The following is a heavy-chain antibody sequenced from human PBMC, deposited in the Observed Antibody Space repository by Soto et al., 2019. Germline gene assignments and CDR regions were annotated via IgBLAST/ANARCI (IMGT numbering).Heavy chain of an antibody. CDR2: IYYTGTT. D-gene: IGHD3-9*01. J-gene: IGHJ4*02. CDR3: ARDVRYFDWSYFDF. Sequence: PSETLSLTCTVSGGSISRGSNYWNWIRQPPGKGLEWIGCIYYTGTTNYNPSLKSRVTMSVDTSKNQFSLNLGSLTAADTAVYYCARDVRYFDWSYFDFWGQGALVTVSS. V-gene: IGHV4-61*01. CDR1: GGSISRGSNY.